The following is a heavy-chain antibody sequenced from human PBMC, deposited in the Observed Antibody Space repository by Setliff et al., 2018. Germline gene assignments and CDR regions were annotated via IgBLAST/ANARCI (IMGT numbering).Heavy chain of an antibody. CDR1: GFTLSSYW. V-gene: IGHV3-74*01. CDR2: INSDGSST. J-gene: IGHJ4*02. D-gene: IGHD6-19*01. Sequence: PGGSLRLSCAASGFTLSSYWMHWVRQVPGKGLVWVSRINSDGSSTGYADSVKGRFTISRDNAKNSLYLQMNSLRAEDTAVYYCARVRIAVPGTVWFDYWGQGTLVTVSS. CDR3: ARVRIAVPGTVWFDY.